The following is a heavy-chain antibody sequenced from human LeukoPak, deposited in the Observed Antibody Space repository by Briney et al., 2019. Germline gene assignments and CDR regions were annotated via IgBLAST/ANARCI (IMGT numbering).Heavy chain of an antibody. V-gene: IGHV5-51*01. D-gene: IGHD3-9*01. CDR3: ARQRAFEDWSSPYFDY. CDR2: IYPGDSDT. Sequence: PGESLKISCKGSGYSFTSYWIGWVRQMPGKGLEWMGIIYPGDSDTRYSPSFQGQVTISADKSISTAYLQWSSLKASDTAMYYCARQRAFEDWSSPYFDYRGQGTLVTVSS. J-gene: IGHJ4*02. CDR1: GYSFTSYW.